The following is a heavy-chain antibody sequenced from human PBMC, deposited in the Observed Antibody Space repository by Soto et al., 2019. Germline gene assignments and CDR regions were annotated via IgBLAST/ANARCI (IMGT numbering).Heavy chain of an antibody. D-gene: IGHD3-22*01. CDR1: GFTVSSNY. Sequence: GSLRLSCAASGFTVSSNYMSWVRQAPGKGLEWVSVFYSGGSTYYADSVKGRFTISRDNSKNTLYLQMNFLRAEDTAVYYCARNYYDSGGGFDYWGQGTLVTVSS. CDR3: ARNYYDSGGGFDY. CDR2: FYSGGST. J-gene: IGHJ4*02. V-gene: IGHV3-53*01.